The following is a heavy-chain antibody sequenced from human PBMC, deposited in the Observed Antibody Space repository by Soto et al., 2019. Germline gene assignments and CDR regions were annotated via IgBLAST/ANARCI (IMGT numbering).Heavy chain of an antibody. V-gene: IGHV3-11*01. CDR2: IDSGDGTT. CDR3: VRPYYSSSWFPFDR. Sequence: LRLCCTGSGFDFVDYYISWIRQAPGKGLEWVSYIDSGDGTTYYTDSVKGPFTISRDNDKKTVYLQMSSLRVEDTALYYCVRPYYSSSWFPFDRWGQGTLVTVSS. J-gene: IGHJ4*02. CDR1: GFDFVDYY. D-gene: IGHD6-13*01.